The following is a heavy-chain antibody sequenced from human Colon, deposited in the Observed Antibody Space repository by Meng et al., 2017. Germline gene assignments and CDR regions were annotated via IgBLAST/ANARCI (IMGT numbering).Heavy chain of an antibody. CDR3: ARDFHSTMTVFDS. D-gene: IGHD3-22*01. CDR2: IFHAGNT. V-gene: IGHV4-4*02. CDR1: GGSITNDNW. J-gene: IGHJ4*02. Sequence: QVQLQESGPGLVKPCGTLSLTCAVSGGSITNDNWWSWVRQPPGKGLEWIGEIFHAGNTNYNPSLKSRVTMSLDKSKNQFSLTLTSVTAADTAVYYCARDFHSTMTVFDSWGQGTLVTVSS.